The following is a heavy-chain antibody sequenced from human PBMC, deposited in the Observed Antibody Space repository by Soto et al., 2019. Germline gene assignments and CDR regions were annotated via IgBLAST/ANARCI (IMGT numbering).Heavy chain of an antibody. CDR3: ARGYFTRQSLDY. Sequence: SETLSLTCNVSGGSLTGYFWNWIRQPPGRPMEWIGEINHGGAATYNPSLKSRVTLSVDTSKNQFSLRLTSVAAADTALYFCARGYFTRQSLDYWDQGALVTVSS. D-gene: IGHD3-9*01. CDR2: INHGGAA. J-gene: IGHJ4*02. V-gene: IGHV4-34*01. CDR1: GGSLTGYF.